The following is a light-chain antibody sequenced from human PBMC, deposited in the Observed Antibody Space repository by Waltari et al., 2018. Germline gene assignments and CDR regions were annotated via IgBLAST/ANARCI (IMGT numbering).Light chain of an antibody. CDR2: GNS. CDR3: QAYDNSLSGV. CDR1: SSNIRAGYD. V-gene: IGLV1-40*01. Sequence: QSVLTQPPSVSGAPGQRVTISCTGSSSNIRAGYDVNWYQLVPGTAPKLLIYGNSNRPSGVPDRFSASKSGTSASLAITGLQAEDEADYYCQAYDNSLSGVFGGGTKLTVL. J-gene: IGLJ3*02.